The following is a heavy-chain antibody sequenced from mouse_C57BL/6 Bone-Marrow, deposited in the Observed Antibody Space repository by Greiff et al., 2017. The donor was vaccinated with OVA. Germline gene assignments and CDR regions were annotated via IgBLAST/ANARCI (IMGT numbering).Heavy chain of an antibody. V-gene: IGHV5-4*01. CDR2: ISDGGSYT. CDR3: ARDRGVYYGNYVDY. D-gene: IGHD2-1*01. CDR1: GFTFSSYA. J-gene: IGHJ2*01. Sequence: DVMLVESGGGLVKPGGSLKLSCAASGFTFSSYAMSWVCQTPEKRLEWVATISDGGSYTYYPDNVKGRFTISRDNAKNNLYLQMSHLKSEDTAMYYCARDRGVYYGNYVDYWGQGTTLTVSS.